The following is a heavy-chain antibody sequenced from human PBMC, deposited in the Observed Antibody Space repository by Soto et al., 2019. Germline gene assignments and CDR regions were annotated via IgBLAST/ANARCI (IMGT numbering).Heavy chain of an antibody. V-gene: IGHV4-59*01. CDR2: ISYTGST. Sequence: SETLSLTCTVSGGSLSGSYCSWIRKSPGKSLEWIASISYTGSTTHNPSLKSRVTLSVDTSKNQFSLSLTSVTPADTAAYYCATGGGWLHNSYIRGLYFDPWGQGIQVTVSS. J-gene: IGHJ4*02. CDR1: GGSLSGSY. CDR3: ATGGGWLHNSYIRGLYFDP. D-gene: IGHD3-3*02.